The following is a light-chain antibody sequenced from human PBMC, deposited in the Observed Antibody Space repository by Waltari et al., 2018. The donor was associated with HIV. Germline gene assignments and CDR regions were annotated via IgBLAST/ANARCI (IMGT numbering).Light chain of an antibody. Sequence: QPVLSQAPSASGAPGQRIVIACSGYLSHLGRTAVSWSPHSPGRAPRLLIDGNNERPSEVPDRFSGSKSGSSASLAISGLQSEDEGDYFCAAWDDGLSGVIFGGGTRLTV. CDR3: AAWDDGLSGVI. J-gene: IGLJ2*01. CDR2: GNN. V-gene: IGLV1-47*01. CDR1: LSHLGRTA.